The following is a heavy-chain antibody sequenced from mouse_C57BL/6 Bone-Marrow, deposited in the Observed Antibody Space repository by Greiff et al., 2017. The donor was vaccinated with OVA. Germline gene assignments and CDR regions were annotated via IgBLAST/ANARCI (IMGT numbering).Heavy chain of an antibody. CDR2: ILPGSGST. Sequence: VQLQQSGAELMKPGASVKLSCKATGYTFTGYWIEWVKQRPGHGLEWIGEILPGSGSTNYTEQFKGKATFTADTSSNTAYMQLSSLTTEDAAIYYCARRLYYDCSSGYFDVWGTGTTVTVSS. CDR1: GYTFTGYW. J-gene: IGHJ1*03. CDR3: ARRLYYDCSSGYFDV. D-gene: IGHD1-1*01. V-gene: IGHV1-9*01.